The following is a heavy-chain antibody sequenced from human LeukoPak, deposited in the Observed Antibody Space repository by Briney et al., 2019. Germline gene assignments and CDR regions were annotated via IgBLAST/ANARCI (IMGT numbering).Heavy chain of an antibody. Sequence: GGSLRLSCAASGFIFSSYWMSWVRQAPGKGLEWVANIKQDGSEKYYVDSVKGRFTISRDNAKNSLYLQMNSLRAEDTAVYYCAKYVARSSSSRFDYWGQGTLVTVSS. V-gene: IGHV3-7*05. CDR1: GFIFSSYW. CDR3: AKYVARSSSSRFDY. J-gene: IGHJ4*02. CDR2: IKQDGSEK. D-gene: IGHD6-6*01.